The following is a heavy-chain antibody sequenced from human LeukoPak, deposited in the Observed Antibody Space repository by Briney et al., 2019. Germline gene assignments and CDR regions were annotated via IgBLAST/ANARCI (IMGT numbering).Heavy chain of an antibody. J-gene: IGHJ4*02. Sequence: GGSLRLSCAASGFTFSSYAMHWVRQAPGKGLEYVSAISSNGGSTYYANSVKGRFTISRDNSKNTLYLQMGSLRAEDMAVYYCARDPYYYDSSGYYSGVDYWGQGTLVTVSS. V-gene: IGHV3-64*01. D-gene: IGHD3-22*01. CDR2: ISSNGGST. CDR3: ARDPYYYDSSGYYSGVDY. CDR1: GFTFSSYA.